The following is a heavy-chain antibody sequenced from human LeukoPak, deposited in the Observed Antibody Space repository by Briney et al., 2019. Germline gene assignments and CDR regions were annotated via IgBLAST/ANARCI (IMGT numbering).Heavy chain of an antibody. CDR1: EFTFSSYD. D-gene: IGHD3-22*01. CDR3: ARGSSGYYDSSGYSRDAFDI. J-gene: IGHJ3*02. V-gene: IGHV3-13*01. Sequence: GGSLRLSCAASEFTFSSYDMHWVRQATGKGLEWVSAIGTAGDTYYPGSVKGRFTISRENAKNSLYLQMNSLRAGDTAVYYCARGSSGYYDSSGYSRDAFDIWGQGTMVTVSS. CDR2: IGTAGDT.